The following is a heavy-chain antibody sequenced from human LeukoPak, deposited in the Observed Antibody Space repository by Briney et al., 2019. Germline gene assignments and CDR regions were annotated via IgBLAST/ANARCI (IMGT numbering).Heavy chain of an antibody. J-gene: IGHJ3*02. Sequence: GASVKVSCKASGYTFTSYDINWVRQATGQGLEWMGWMNPNSGNTGYAQKFQGRVTMSTDTSTSTGYMELRSLRSDDTAVYYCARGLQETLAWLKALSAFDIWGQGTMVTVSS. D-gene: IGHD6-19*01. CDR3: ARGLQETLAWLKALSAFDI. CDR2: MNPNSGNT. V-gene: IGHV1-8*01. CDR1: GYTFTSYD.